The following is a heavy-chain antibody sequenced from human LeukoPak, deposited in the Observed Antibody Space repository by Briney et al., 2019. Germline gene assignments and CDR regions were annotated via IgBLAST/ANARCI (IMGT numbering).Heavy chain of an antibody. CDR1: GFTFSSYS. Sequence: GGSLRLSCAASGFTFSSYSMNWVRQAPGKGLEWVSSISSSSSYIYYADSVKGRFTISRDNAKNSLYLQMNSLRAEDTAVYYCARVVGYSSRWYALQTDWFDPWGQGTLVTVSS. CDR2: ISSSSSYI. V-gene: IGHV3-21*01. J-gene: IGHJ5*02. D-gene: IGHD6-19*01. CDR3: ARVVGYSSRWYALQTDWFDP.